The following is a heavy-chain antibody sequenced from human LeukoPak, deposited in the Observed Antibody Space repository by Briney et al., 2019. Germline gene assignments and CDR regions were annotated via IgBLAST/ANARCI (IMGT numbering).Heavy chain of an antibody. D-gene: IGHD6-19*01. Sequence: SETLSLTCSVSGDSISSSSYLWVWIRQPPGKGLEWIGAFYSSGSTSSHSSLKSRVTISVDTSRTQLSLKLDSVTDTDTAVYYCVRDGRFDSACFDSWGPGILVTVSS. J-gene: IGHJ4*02. V-gene: IGHV4-39*07. CDR2: FYSSGST. CDR3: VRDGRFDSACFDS. CDR1: GDSISSSSYL.